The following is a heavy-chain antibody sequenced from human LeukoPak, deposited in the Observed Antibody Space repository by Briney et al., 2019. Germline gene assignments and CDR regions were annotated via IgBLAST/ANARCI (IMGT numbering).Heavy chain of an antibody. V-gene: IGHV3-21*01. CDR2: ISSTSSHT. Sequence: GGSLRLSCAASGFTFSSYEMNWVRQAPGKGLEWVSSISSTSSHTYFADSLKGRFTISRDNARNSLYLQLNSLRADDTAVYYCATDSPVAGSKALDYWGQGTLVTVSS. D-gene: IGHD6-19*01. CDR3: ATDSPVAGSKALDY. J-gene: IGHJ4*02. CDR1: GFTFSSYE.